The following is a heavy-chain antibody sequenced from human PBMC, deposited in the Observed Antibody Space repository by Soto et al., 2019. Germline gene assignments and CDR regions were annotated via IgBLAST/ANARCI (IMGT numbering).Heavy chain of an antibody. D-gene: IGHD3-22*01. V-gene: IGHV3-23*01. CDR1: GFTFSSYA. CDR2: ISGSGGST. CDR3: AKSTYYYDSSGYYKYYFDY. J-gene: IGHJ4*02. Sequence: EVQLLESGGGLVQPGGSLRLSCAASGFTFSSYAMSWVRQAPGKGLEWVSAISGSGGSTYYADSVKGRFTISRDNSKNTLYLQMNSLRAEDTAVYYCAKSTYYYDSSGYYKYYFDYWGQGTLVTVSS.